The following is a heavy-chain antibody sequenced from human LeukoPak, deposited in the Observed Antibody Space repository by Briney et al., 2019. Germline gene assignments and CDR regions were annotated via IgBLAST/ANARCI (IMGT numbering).Heavy chain of an antibody. Sequence: PGGSLRLSCAASGFTFDDYGMSWVRQAPGKGLEWVSGINWNGGSTGYADSVKGRFTISRDNAKNSLYLQMNSLRAEDTALYHCARVGRAVVALPSYYFDYWGQGTLVTVSS. CDR2: INWNGGST. CDR3: ARVGRAVVALPSYYFDY. V-gene: IGHV3-20*01. J-gene: IGHJ4*02. CDR1: GFTFDDYG. D-gene: IGHD2-15*01.